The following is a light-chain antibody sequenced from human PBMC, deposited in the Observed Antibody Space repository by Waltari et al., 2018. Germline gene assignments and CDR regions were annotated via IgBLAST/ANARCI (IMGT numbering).Light chain of an antibody. Sequence: DIVMTQSPDSMAVSLVERAIINGKSSQCVLYSSNNKNYLAWYQQKPGQPPKLLIYWASTRESGVPDRFSGSGSGTDFTLTISSLQAEDVAVYYCQQYYSTPWTFGQGTKVEIK. V-gene: IGKV4-1*01. J-gene: IGKJ1*01. CDR3: QQYYSTPWT. CDR1: QCVLYSSNNKNY. CDR2: WAS.